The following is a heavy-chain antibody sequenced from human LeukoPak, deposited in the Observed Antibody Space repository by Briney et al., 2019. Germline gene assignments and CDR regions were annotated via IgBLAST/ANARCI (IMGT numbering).Heavy chain of an antibody. CDR1: GFTFSSYW. D-gene: IGHD3-22*01. V-gene: IGHV3-74*01. Sequence: GGSLRLSCAASGFTFSSYWMHWVRQAPGKGPVWVSRINSDGSSTSYADSVKGRFTISRDNAKNTLYLQMNSLRAEDTAVYYCARDLRTLYDSSFLDYWGQGTLVTVSS. CDR3: ARDLRTLYDSSFLDY. J-gene: IGHJ4*02. CDR2: INSDGSST.